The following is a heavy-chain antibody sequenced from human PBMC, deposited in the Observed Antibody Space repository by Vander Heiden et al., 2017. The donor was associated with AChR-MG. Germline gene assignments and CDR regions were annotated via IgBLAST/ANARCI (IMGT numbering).Heavy chain of an antibody. J-gene: IGHJ6*02. CDR1: GAPLSAYY. Sequence: HAQLQESGPGRVTPSETLSLTCSVAGAPLSAYYRRGIPHSPARGLAGSAFIFPTGYTEYNPSFRSRVTVSIDTPKNQFSRKLSSVTAAATALYYCARLYNPGMTTFAMDVWGQGTTVTVSS. CDR3: ARLYNPGMTTFAMDV. V-gene: IGHV4-4*08. CDR2: IFPTGYT. D-gene: IGHD3-10*01.